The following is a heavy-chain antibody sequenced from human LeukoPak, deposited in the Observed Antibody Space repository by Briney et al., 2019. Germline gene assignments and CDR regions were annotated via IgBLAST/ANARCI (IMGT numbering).Heavy chain of an antibody. D-gene: IGHD2-8*01. CDR1: GYTFTSYY. V-gene: IGHV1-46*01. J-gene: IGHJ4*02. CDR2: INPSGGST. Sequence: ASVKVSCKASGYTFTSYYMHWVRQAPGQGLEWMGIINPSGGSTSYAQKFQGRVTMTRDTSTSTVYMELSSLRSEDTAVYYCARDGGSYAGYLYRDYWGQGTLVTVSS. CDR3: ARDGGSYAGYLYRDY.